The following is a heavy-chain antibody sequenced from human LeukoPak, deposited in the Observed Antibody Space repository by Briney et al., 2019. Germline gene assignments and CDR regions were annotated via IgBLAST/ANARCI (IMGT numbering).Heavy chain of an antibody. D-gene: IGHD4-17*01. V-gene: IGHV1-69*04. CDR3: ARDGTDYGDFPYDY. Sequence: SVKVSCKASGGTFSSYAISWVRQAPGQGLEWMGRIIPILGIANYAQKFQGRVTITADKSTSTAYMELSSLRSEDTAVYFCARDGTDYGDFPYDYWGQGTLVTVSS. CDR1: GGTFSSYA. J-gene: IGHJ4*02. CDR2: IIPILGIA.